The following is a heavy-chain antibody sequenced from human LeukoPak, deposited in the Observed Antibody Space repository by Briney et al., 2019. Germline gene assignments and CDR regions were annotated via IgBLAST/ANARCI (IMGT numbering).Heavy chain of an antibody. CDR1: GFTFSIYG. V-gene: IGHV3-21*01. J-gene: IGHJ4*02. CDR2: ISSSNSYI. D-gene: IGHD2-15*01. CDR3: AREGCSGGSCYFDY. Sequence: PGGSLRLSCAASGFTFSIYGMSWVRQAPGKGLEWVSSISSSNSYIYYADSVKGRFTISRDNAKNSLYLQMNSLRAEDTAVYYCAREGCSGGSCYFDYWGQGTLVTVSS.